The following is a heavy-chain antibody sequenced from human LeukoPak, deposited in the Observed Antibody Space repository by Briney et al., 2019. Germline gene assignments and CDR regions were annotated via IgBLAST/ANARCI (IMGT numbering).Heavy chain of an antibody. Sequence: GRSLRLSCAASGFTFDDYAMHWVRQAPGKGLEWVSGVSWNSGSIGYADSVKGRFTISRDNAKNSLYLQMNSLRAEDTAVYYCAIWGSLDYWGQGTLVTVSS. J-gene: IGHJ4*02. V-gene: IGHV3-9*01. CDR1: GFTFDDYA. CDR2: VSWNSGSI. D-gene: IGHD7-27*01. CDR3: AIWGSLDY.